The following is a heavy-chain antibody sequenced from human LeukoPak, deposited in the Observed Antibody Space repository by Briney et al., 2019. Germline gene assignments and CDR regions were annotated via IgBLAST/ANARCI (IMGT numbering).Heavy chain of an antibody. CDR2: IYYSGST. CDR3: ARGETGTDMPYFYY. V-gene: IGHV4-59*12. J-gene: IGHJ4*02. Sequence: PSETLSLTCTVSGGSISSYYWSWIRQPPGKGLEWIGYIYYSGSTNYNPSLKSRVTISVDTSKNQFSLRLTSVTAADTAVYFCARGETGTDMPYFYYWGQGTLVTVSS. D-gene: IGHD5-18*01. CDR1: GGSISSYY.